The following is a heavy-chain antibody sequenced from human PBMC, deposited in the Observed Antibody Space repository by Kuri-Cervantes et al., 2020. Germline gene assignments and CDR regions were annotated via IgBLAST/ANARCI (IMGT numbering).Heavy chain of an antibody. CDR2: ISYDGSNK. CDR1: GITFSSYA. D-gene: IGHD1-7*01. V-gene: IGHV3-30-3*01. J-gene: IGHJ6*02. Sequence: GESLKISCAASGITFSSYAMHWVRQARGKGLEWVAVISYDGSNKYYADSVKGRFTISRDNSKNTLYLQMNSLRAEDTAVYYCARVIEVTGTTGYGMDVWGQGTTVTVSS. CDR3: ARVIEVTGTTGYGMDV.